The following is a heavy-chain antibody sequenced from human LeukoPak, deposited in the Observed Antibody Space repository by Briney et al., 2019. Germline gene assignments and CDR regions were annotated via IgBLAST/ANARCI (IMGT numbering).Heavy chain of an antibody. CDR2: IYHSGST. CDR1: GYSISSGYY. D-gene: IGHD3-22*01. CDR3: ARYGYYYDSSGYYSLSYFDY. V-gene: IGHV4-38-2*01. Sequence: SETLSLTCAVSGYSISSGYYWGWIRQPPGKGLEWIGSIYHSGSTYYNPSLKSRVTISVDTSKNQFSLKLSSVTAADTAVYYCARYGYYYDSSGYYSLSYFDYWGQGTLVTVSS. J-gene: IGHJ4*02.